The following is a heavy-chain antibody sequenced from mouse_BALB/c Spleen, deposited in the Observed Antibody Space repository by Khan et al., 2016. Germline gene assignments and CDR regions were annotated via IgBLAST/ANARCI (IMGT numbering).Heavy chain of an antibody. CDR3: ARRWLPLDF. D-gene: IGHD2-2*01. J-gene: IGHJ2*01. CDR1: GYTFTDYS. CDR2: INTETAES. Sequence: QIQLVQSGPELKKPGETVKISCKASGYTFTDYSIHWVKQAPGKGLKWMGWINTETAESAFTDGFKGRFALSLEASATTAFLQINSLTNGDTATYFCARRWLPLDFWGQGTTLTVSS. V-gene: IGHV9-2-1*01.